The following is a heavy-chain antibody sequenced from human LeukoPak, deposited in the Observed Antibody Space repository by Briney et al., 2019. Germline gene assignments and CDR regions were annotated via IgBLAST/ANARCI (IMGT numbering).Heavy chain of an antibody. Sequence: SETLSLTCTVSGGSISSYYWSWIRQPPGKGLEWIGYIYYSGSTNYNPSLKSRVTISVDTSKNQFSLKLSSVTAADTAVYYCAGMITFGGVIFDYWGQGTLVTVSS. CDR3: AGMITFGGVIFDY. CDR1: GGSISSYY. J-gene: IGHJ4*02. D-gene: IGHD3-16*01. CDR2: IYYSGST. V-gene: IGHV4-59*01.